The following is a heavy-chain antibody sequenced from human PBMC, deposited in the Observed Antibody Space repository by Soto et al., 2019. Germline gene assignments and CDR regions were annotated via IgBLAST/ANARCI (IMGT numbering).Heavy chain of an antibody. Sequence: EVQLVESGGGLVKPGRSLRLSCTASGFTFGDYAMSWFRQAPGKGLEWVGFIRSKAHGGTTEYAASVKGRFTISRDDSKSIGYLQMNSLKTEDTAVYYCTRDHSSGWYSLDYWGQGTLVTVSS. CDR2: IRSKAHGGTT. CDR1: GFTFGDYA. D-gene: IGHD6-19*01. CDR3: TRDHSSGWYSLDY. V-gene: IGHV3-49*05. J-gene: IGHJ4*02.